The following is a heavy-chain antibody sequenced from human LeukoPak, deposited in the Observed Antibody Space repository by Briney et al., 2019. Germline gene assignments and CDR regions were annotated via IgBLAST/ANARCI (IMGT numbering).Heavy chain of an antibody. D-gene: IGHD6-19*01. CDR1: GYSISNGYY. V-gene: IGHV4-38-2*02. CDR2: IYHSGST. J-gene: IGHJ4*02. Sequence: SETLSLTCTVSGYSISNGYYWDWIRQPPGRGLEWIGSIYHSGSTSYNPSLKSRVTISVDTSKNQFSLKVNSVTAADTAVYYCARRHSSGWFYYWGQGTLVTVSS. CDR3: ARRHSSGWFYY.